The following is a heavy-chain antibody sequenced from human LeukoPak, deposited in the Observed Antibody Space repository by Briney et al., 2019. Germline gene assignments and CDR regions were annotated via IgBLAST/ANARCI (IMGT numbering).Heavy chain of an antibody. CDR1: GFTFSSYW. V-gene: IGHV3-7*01. J-gene: IGHJ4*02. CDR2: IKQDGSEK. Sequence: GGSLRLSCAASGFTFSSYWMSWVRQALGRGLEGVANIKQDGSEKYYVDSVKGRFTISRDNAKNSLYLEMNSLRAEDTAVYYCARDQFKAFDYWGQGTLVTVSS. CDR3: ARDQFKAFDY.